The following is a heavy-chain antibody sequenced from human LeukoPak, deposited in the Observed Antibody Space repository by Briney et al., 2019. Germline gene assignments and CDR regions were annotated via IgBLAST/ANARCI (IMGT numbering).Heavy chain of an antibody. D-gene: IGHD1-14*01. CDR1: GDSVSSNSVA. J-gene: IGHJ5*02. V-gene: IGHV6-1*01. CDR2: TYYRSKWYN. CDR3: ARWNHDLCYFDP. Sequence: SQTLSLTCAISGDSVSSNSVAWNWIRQSPSRGLEWLGRTYYRSKWYNDYAVSVKSRITINPDTSKNQCSLQLNSVTPEDTAVYYCARWNHDLCYFDPWGQGTLVTVSS.